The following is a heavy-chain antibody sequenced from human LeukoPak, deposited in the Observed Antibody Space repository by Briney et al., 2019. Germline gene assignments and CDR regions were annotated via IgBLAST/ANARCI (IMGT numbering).Heavy chain of an antibody. Sequence: ASVKVSCKASGYTFTGYYMHWVRQAPGQGLERMGWINPNSGGTNYAQKFQGRVTMIRDTSISTAYVELSRLRSDDTAVYYCVPTNWNDFYFDYWGQGTLVTVSS. V-gene: IGHV1-2*02. J-gene: IGHJ4*02. CDR3: VPTNWNDFYFDY. CDR1: GYTFTGYY. CDR2: INPNSGGT. D-gene: IGHD1-20*01.